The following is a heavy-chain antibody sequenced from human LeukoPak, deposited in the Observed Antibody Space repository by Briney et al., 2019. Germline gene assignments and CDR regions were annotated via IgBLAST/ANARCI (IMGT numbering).Heavy chain of an antibody. CDR1: GFTFSSYS. Sequence: GGSLRLSCAASGFTFSSYSMNWVRQAPGKGLEWVSSISSSSSYIYYADSVKGRFTISRDNAKNSLYLQMNSLRAEDTAVYYCARGKTKYSSSSPEYYFDYWGQGTLVTVSS. D-gene: IGHD6-6*01. V-gene: IGHV3-21*01. CDR2: ISSSSSYI. J-gene: IGHJ4*02. CDR3: ARGKTKYSSSSPEYYFDY.